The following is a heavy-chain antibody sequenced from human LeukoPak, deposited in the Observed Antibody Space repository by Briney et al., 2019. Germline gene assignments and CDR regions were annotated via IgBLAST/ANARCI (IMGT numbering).Heavy chain of an antibody. CDR2: IKQDGSEK. D-gene: IGHD3-22*01. J-gene: IGHJ4*02. CDR3: ARAPRSYDSSGYYFDY. CDR1: GFTFSSYW. Sequence: AGGSLRLSCAASGFTFSSYWMSWVRQAPGKGLEWVANIKQDGSEKYYVDSVKGRFTISRDNAKNSLYLQMNSLRAEDTAVYYCARAPRSYDSSGYYFDYWGQGTLVTVSS. V-gene: IGHV3-7*01.